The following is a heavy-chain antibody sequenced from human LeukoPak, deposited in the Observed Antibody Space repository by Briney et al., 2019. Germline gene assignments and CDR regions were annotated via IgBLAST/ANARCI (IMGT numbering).Heavy chain of an antibody. CDR1: GGTFSNYA. Sequence: GASVKVSCKASGGTFSNYAISWVRQAPGQGLEWMGGIIPIFGTANYAQIFQGRVTITADKSTSTAYMELSSLRSEDTAVYYCARVIVVMVAATPSPDAFDIWGQGTMVTVS. J-gene: IGHJ3*02. V-gene: IGHV1-69*06. CDR2: IIPIFGTA. CDR3: ARVIVVMVAATPSPDAFDI. D-gene: IGHD2-15*01.